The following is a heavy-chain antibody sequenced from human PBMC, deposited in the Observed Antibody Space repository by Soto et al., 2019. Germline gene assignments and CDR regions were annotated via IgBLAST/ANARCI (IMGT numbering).Heavy chain of an antibody. CDR2: ISYDGSNK. J-gene: IGHJ4*02. CDR3: AKYRYIAVAGGNYFEY. D-gene: IGHD6-19*01. CDR1: VFTFSSYC. Sequence: PGGSLRLSCAASVFTFSSYCMHLVRQAPGKGPECVAVISYDGSNKYYADSVKGRFTISRDNSKNTLYLQMNSLRAEDTAVYYRAKYRYIAVAGGNYFEYWGQGTMVTVSS. V-gene: IGHV3-30*18.